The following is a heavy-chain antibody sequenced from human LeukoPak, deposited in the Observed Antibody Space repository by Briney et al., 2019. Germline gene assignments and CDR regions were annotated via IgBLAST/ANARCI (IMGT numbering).Heavy chain of an antibody. J-gene: IGHJ4*02. CDR3: AVGGNSEGFDY. Sequence: GSSVKVSCKASGGTFSSYAISWVRQAPGQGLEWMGRIIPILGIANYAQKFQGRVTITADKSTSTAYMELSSLRSEDTAVYYCAVGGNSEGFDYWGQGTLVTVSS. CDR1: GGTFSSYA. CDR2: IIPILGIA. D-gene: IGHD4-23*01. V-gene: IGHV1-69*04.